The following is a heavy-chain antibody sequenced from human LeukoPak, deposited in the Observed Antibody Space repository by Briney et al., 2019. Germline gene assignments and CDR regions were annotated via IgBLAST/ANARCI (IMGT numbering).Heavy chain of an antibody. V-gene: IGHV3-30*18. CDR1: GFTLSNYG. Sequence: GRSLRLSCAASGFTLSNYGMHWVRQAPGKGLEWVAAISYEGSNKYYADSVKGRFTISRDNSKNTLYLQMNSLRTEDTAVYYCAKVPSGYGMDVWGKGATVTVSS. J-gene: IGHJ6*04. CDR2: ISYEGSNK. CDR3: AKVPSGYGMDV.